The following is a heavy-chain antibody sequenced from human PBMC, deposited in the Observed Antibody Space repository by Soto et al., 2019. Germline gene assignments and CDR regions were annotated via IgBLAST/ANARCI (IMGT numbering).Heavy chain of an antibody. V-gene: IGHV3-23*01. CDR3: ARRVIGSSRAFDI. D-gene: IGHD3-10*01. CDR2: ISDGGDLT. Sequence: GGSLKLSCAASGFAFTGHPMSWVRQAPEKGLEWVAGISDGGDLTYNADSVKGRFTISRDNSRNTLYLQMNSLRAEDTAVYYCARRVIGSSRAFDIWGQGTMVTVSS. J-gene: IGHJ3*02. CDR1: GFAFTGHP.